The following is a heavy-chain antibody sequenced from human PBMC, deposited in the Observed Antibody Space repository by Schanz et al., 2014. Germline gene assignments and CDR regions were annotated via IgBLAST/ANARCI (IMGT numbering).Heavy chain of an antibody. J-gene: IGHJ4*02. V-gene: IGHV1-69*02. D-gene: IGHD3-22*01. Sequence: QVQLVQSGAEVKKPGSSMKVSCKASGGTFNSYTINWVRQAPGQGLEWMGRIIPILGIANYAQKFQGRVTITADKSTFTAYMDVSSLRSEDTAVYYCAGAFDSSGYYFDYWGQGTLVTVAS. CDR2: IIPILGIA. CDR3: AGAFDSSGYYFDY. CDR1: GGTFNSYT.